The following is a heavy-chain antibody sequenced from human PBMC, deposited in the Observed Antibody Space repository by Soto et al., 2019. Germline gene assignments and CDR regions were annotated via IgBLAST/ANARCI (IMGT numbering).Heavy chain of an antibody. V-gene: IGHV3-23*01. J-gene: IGHJ4*02. CDR1: GFTFSSYA. CDR3: AESWIQLWALFDY. Sequence: EVQLLESGGGLVQPGGSLRLSCAASGFTFSSYAMSWVRQAPGKGLEWVSAISGSGGSTYYADSVKGRFTISRDNSKNTLYLQMNSLRAEDTAVYYCAESWIQLWALFDYWGQGTLVTVSS. D-gene: IGHD5-18*01. CDR2: ISGSGGST.